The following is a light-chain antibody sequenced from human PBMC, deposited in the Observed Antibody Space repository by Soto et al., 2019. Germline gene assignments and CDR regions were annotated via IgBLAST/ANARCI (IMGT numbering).Light chain of an antibody. J-gene: IGLJ1*01. CDR2: DVS. V-gene: IGLV2-14*01. Sequence: VLTQPASVSGSPGQSITISCVGTSGDIGDYNYVSWYQQHPGKVPKVIIYDVSNRPSGVSYRFSGTKSGNTASLTVSGLRAEDEADYYCCSYTRSGTLIFGTGTKVTVL. CDR3: CSYTRSGTLI. CDR1: SGDIGDYNY.